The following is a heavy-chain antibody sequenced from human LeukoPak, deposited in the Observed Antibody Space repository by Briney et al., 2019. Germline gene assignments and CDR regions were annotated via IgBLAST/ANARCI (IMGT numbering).Heavy chain of an antibody. CDR3: ASRPFETTVVPWDFY. CDR2: IRPMNSDV. Sequence: GESLKISCKGSGYNFNTYWFAWVRQLPGQGLEWMGIIRPMNSDVRYSPSFQGQVTISADRSINTAYLQWSSLTASDTAMYYCASRPFETTVVPWDFYWGQGTQVTVSS. V-gene: IGHV5-51*01. J-gene: IGHJ4*02. CDR1: GYNFNTYW. D-gene: IGHD4-23*01.